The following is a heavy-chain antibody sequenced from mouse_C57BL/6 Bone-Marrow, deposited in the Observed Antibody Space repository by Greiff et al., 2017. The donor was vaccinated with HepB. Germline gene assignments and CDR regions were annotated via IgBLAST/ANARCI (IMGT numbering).Heavy chain of an antibody. V-gene: IGHV3-6*01. CDR3: ARDHYSNRFAY. CDR1: GYSITSGYY. Sequence: VQLQQSGPGLVKPSQSLSLTCSVTGYSITSGYYWNWIRQFPGNKLEWMGYISYDGSNNYNPSLKNRISITRDTSKNQFFLKLNSVTTEDTATYYCARDHYSNRFAYWGQGTLVTVSA. D-gene: IGHD2-5*01. J-gene: IGHJ3*01. CDR2: ISYDGSN.